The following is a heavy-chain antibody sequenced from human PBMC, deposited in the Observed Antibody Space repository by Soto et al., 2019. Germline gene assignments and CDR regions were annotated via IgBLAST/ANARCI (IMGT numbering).Heavy chain of an antibody. Sequence: QVQLVESGGGVVQPGRSLRLSCAASGFTFSSYGMHWVRQAPGKGLEWVAVISYDGSNKYYADSVKGRFTISRDNSKNTLYLQMNSLRAEDTAVYYCAKDGLMTTTTIYYYNYYMDVWGKGTTVTVSS. V-gene: IGHV3-30*18. J-gene: IGHJ6*03. CDR3: AKDGLMTTTTIYYYNYYMDV. CDR2: ISYDGSNK. D-gene: IGHD4-4*01. CDR1: GFTFSSYG.